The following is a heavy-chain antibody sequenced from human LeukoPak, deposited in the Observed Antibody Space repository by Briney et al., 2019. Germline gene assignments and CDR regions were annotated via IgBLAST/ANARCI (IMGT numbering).Heavy chain of an antibody. CDR1: GGTFSGYY. V-gene: IGHV4-34*01. CDR3: ARRPGPKRYYYDSSGYPGGDY. Sequence: SGTLSLTCAVYGGTFSGYYWSWIRQPPGKGLEWIGEINHSGSTNYNPSLKSRVTISVDASKNQFSLKLSSVTAADTAVYYCARRPGPKRYYYDSSGYPGGDYWGQGTLVTVSS. D-gene: IGHD3-22*01. J-gene: IGHJ4*02. CDR2: INHSGST.